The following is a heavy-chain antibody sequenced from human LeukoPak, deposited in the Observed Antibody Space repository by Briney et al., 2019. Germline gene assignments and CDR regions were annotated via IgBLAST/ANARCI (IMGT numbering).Heavy chain of an antibody. V-gene: IGHV3-30*02. CDR2: IRDDGSNQ. CDR3: ARQAVARPFDL. Sequence: GGSLRLSCAASGFTFSSYGMHWVRQAPGKGLEWVTFIRDDGSNQYYADSVKGRFTISRDNSKNTLYLQMNSLRAEDTAVYYCARQAVARPFDLWGQGTMVAVSS. CDR1: GFTFSSYG. J-gene: IGHJ3*01.